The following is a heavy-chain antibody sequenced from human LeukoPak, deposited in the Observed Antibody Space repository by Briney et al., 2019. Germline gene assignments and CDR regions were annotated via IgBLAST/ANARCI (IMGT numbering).Heavy chain of an antibody. D-gene: IGHD3-3*01. Sequence: GGSLRLSCAASGFTFSNAWMSWVRQAPGKGLEWVGRIKSKTDGGTTDYAAPVKGRFSISRDDSKNTLYLEMYSLKTEDTAMYYCLYFWSGSSLVDYWGQGTLVAVSS. CDR2: IKSKTDGGTT. V-gene: IGHV3-15*01. CDR3: LYFWSGSSLVDY. CDR1: GFTFSNAW. J-gene: IGHJ4*02.